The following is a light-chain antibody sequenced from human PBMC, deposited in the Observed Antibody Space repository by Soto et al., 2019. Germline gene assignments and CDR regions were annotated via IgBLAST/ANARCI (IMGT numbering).Light chain of an antibody. V-gene: IGLV2-14*01. J-gene: IGLJ1*01. CDR1: SSDIGGYYY. CDR2: QVT. Sequence: QSVLTQPASVSGSLGQSITISCTGTSSDIGGYYYVSWYQHHPGKAPKLLIYQVTNRPSRVSNRFSGSKSGNTASLTISGLQADDEADYYCTSYSSSDIFYVFGTGTKVTV. CDR3: TSYSSSDIFYV.